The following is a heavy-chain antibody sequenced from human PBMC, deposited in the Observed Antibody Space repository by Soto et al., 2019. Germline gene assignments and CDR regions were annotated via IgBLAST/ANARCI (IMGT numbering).Heavy chain of an antibody. J-gene: IGHJ6*03. Sequence: SGTLSLTCAVYGGSFSGYYWSWIRQPPGKGLEWIGEINHSGSTNYNPSLKSRVTISVDTSKNQFSLKLSSVTAADTAVYYCARGPRHYYYYYYMDVWGKGTTVTVSS. CDR1: GGSFSGYY. CDR2: INHSGST. CDR3: ARGPRHYYYYYYMDV. V-gene: IGHV4-34*01.